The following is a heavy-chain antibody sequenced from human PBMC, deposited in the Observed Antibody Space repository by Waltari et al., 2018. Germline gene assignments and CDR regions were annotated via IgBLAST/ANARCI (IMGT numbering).Heavy chain of an antibody. CDR1: GFTLSNYD. J-gene: IGHJ4*02. V-gene: IGHV3-48*03. Sequence: EVQLVESGGHLVQPGGSLRLSCSVSGFTLSNYDRNWVRQAPGKSLEWIYFISSSALTIHYAASVKGRFAVSRDNAKNSLYLQMNNLRAEDTAFYFCARERGYDYGIDHWGQGTLVTVSS. CDR2: ISSSALTI. CDR3: ARERGYDYGIDH. D-gene: IGHD5-18*01.